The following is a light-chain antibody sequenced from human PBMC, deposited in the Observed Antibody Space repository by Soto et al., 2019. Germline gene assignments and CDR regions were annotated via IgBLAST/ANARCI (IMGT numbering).Light chain of an antibody. V-gene: IGKV1-5*03. CDR2: EAS. Sequence: DIQMTQSPSTLSASVGDRVTITCRASQSISDSLAWYQQKPGKAPKLLIYEASSLKSGVPSRVSGSRSGTEYTLTISRLQPDHFATYYCQQYNGYWTFGQGTKVEIK. J-gene: IGKJ1*01. CDR3: QQYNGYWT. CDR1: QSISDS.